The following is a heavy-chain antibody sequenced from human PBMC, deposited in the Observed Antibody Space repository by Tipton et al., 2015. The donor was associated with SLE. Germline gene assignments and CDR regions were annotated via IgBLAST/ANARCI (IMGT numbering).Heavy chain of an antibody. CDR2: IYYSGST. Sequence: TLSLTCAVYGGSFSGYYWSWIRQPPGKGLEWIGYIYYSGSTKYNPSLKSRVTISVDTSKNQLSLKLSSVTAADTAVYYCARDGGIQLWSSAAFDIWGQGTMVTVSS. CDR3: ARDGGIQLWSSAAFDI. J-gene: IGHJ3*02. D-gene: IGHD5-18*01. V-gene: IGHV4-59*12. CDR1: GGSFSGYY.